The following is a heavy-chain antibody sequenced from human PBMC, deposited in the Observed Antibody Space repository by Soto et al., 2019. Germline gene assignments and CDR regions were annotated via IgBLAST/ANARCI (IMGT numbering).Heavy chain of an antibody. V-gene: IGHV1-18*01. J-gene: IGHJ6*02. CDR2: ISTYNGDT. Sequence: QVQLVQSGPEVRKPGASVKVSCEASGYTFTTSGISWVRHVPGQGLEWMGWISTYNGDTNSAQNFQGRVLMTAATSTGTAYMELMSLKSDDTAVYYCARQGSWPYYYYGLDVWGQGTTVTVSS. D-gene: IGHD1-26*01. CDR3: ARQGSWPYYYYGLDV. CDR1: GYTFTTSG.